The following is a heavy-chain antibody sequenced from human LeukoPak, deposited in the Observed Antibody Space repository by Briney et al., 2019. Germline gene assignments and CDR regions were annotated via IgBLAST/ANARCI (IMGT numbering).Heavy chain of an antibody. Sequence: SETLSLTCTVSGGSISSYYWSWIRQPPGKGLEWIGYIYYSGSTNYNPSLKSRVTISVDTSKNQFSLKLSSVTAADTAVYYCARLGTMTTATDGWFDPWGQGTLVTVSS. J-gene: IGHJ5*02. CDR2: IYYSGST. CDR3: ARLGTMTTATDGWFDP. D-gene: IGHD4-17*01. CDR1: GGSISSYY. V-gene: IGHV4-59*01.